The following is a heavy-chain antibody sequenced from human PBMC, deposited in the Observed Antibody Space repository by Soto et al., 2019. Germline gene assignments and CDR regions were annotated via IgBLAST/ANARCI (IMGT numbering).Heavy chain of an antibody. J-gene: IGHJ5*02. CDR1: GVSISSSSYY. CDR2: IYYSGST. Sequence: SETLSLTGTVSGVSISSSSYYWGWIRQPPGKGLEWIGSIYYSGSTYYNPSLKSRVTISVDTTKNQFSLKLSSVTAADTAVYYCARGNWFDPWGQGTLVTVSS. CDR3: ARGNWFDP. V-gene: IGHV4-39*01.